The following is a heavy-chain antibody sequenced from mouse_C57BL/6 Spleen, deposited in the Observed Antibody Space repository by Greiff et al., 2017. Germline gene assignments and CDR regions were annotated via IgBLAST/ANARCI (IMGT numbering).Heavy chain of an antibody. CDR3: TRWRAGNPWFAY. V-gene: IGHV1-15*01. J-gene: IGHJ3*01. D-gene: IGHD2-1*01. CDR2: IDPETGGT. CDR1: GYTFTDYE. Sequence: QVQLQQSGAELVRPGASVTLSCKASGYTFTDYEMHWVKQTPVHGLEWIGAIDPETGGTAYNQKFKGKAILTADTSSSTAYMELRSLTSEDSAVYYCTRWRAGNPWFAYWGQGALVTVSA.